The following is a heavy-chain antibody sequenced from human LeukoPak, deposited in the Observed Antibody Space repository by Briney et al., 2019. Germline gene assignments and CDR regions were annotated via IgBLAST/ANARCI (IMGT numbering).Heavy chain of an antibody. CDR2: ISSSSSTI. J-gene: IGHJ4*02. V-gene: IGHV3-48*04. Sequence: PGGSLRLSCAASGFTFSSYSMNWVRQAPGKGLEWVSYISSSSSTIYYADSVKGRFTISRDNAKNSLYLQMNSLRAEDTAVYYCAREGQLLTYYYGSGSYLWGQGTLVTVSS. CDR3: AREGQLLTYYYGSGSYL. D-gene: IGHD3-10*01. CDR1: GFTFSSYS.